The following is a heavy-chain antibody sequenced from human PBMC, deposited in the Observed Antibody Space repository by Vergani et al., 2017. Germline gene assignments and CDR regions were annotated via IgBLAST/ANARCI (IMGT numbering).Heavy chain of an antibody. CDR1: GYTFTSYY. CDR3: TRGWYYDSIAYLAY. D-gene: IGHD3-22*01. CDR2: INPSGGST. J-gene: IGHJ4*02. Sequence: QVQLVQSGAEVKKPGASVKVSCKASGYTFTSYYMHWVRQAPEQELEWMGIINPSGGSTRYAQELQGRVTMTRDTSTRTVDMELSSLRSEDTAVYYCTRGWYYDSIAYLAYGGQGTLVTVSS. V-gene: IGHV1-46*03.